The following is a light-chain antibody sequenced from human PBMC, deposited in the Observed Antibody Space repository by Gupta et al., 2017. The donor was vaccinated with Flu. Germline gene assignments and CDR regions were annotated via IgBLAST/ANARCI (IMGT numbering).Light chain of an antibody. CDR2: KAS. Sequence: DILMIQSPSSLSAYVGDTVTITCRASEGIVNWLAWYQQKPEKGPKLLICKASALQDGVPSRFSGSVSRTEFTLTISSLQPDDFATYSCQQYHVYPYTFGRGTKLE. J-gene: IGKJ2*01. V-gene: IGKV1-5*03. CDR1: EGIVNW. CDR3: QQYHVYPYT.